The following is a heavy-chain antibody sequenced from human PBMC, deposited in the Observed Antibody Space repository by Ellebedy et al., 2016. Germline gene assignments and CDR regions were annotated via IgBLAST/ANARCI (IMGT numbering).Heavy chain of an antibody. CDR3: ARVLPSSLYYYGMDV. CDR2: INHSGRT. J-gene: IGHJ6*02. CDR1: GGSFSGYY. D-gene: IGHD2/OR15-2a*01. V-gene: IGHV4-34*04. Sequence: SETLSLTCAVYGGSFSGYYWNWIRQPPGKGLEWIAEINHSGRTNQNPSLKSRATISVDTSKNQFSLNLTSVTAADTAVYYCARVLPSSLYYYGMDVWGHGTTVTVSS.